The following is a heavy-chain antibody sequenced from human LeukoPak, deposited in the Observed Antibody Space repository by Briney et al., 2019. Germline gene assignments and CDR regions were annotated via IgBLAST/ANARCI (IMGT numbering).Heavy chain of an antibody. CDR2: IPYDGSSK. CDR1: GFTFSSYG. Sequence: HPGGSLRLSCAASGFTFSSYGMHWVRQAPGKGLEWAAAIPYDGSSKYYADSVKGRFSVSRDNSKNTLYLQMSSLRPEDTAVYYCARDHQLQNGNWFDPWGQGTLVTVSS. J-gene: IGHJ5*02. D-gene: IGHD2-2*01. V-gene: IGHV3-30*03. CDR3: ARDHQLQNGNWFDP.